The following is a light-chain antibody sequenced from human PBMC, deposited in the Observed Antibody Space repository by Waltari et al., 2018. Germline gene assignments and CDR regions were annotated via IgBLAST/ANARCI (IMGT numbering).Light chain of an antibody. J-gene: IGKJ4*01. Sequence: EIVLTQYPATLSLSPGQSATLSCRASQSVSTDLAWYQQKPGQAPRLLIYDASNRATGIPARFSGSGSGTDFTLTISSLEPEDFAVYYCQQRSNWPPLTFGGGTKVEIK. CDR1: QSVSTD. CDR3: QQRSNWPPLT. V-gene: IGKV3-11*01. CDR2: DAS.